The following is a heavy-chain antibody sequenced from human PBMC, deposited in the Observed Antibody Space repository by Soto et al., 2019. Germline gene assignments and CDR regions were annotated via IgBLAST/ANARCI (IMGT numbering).Heavy chain of an antibody. CDR1: GGSISSSSYY. J-gene: IGHJ6*03. Sequence: SETLSLTCTVSGGSISSSSYYWGWIRQPPGKGLEWIGSIYYSGSTYYNPSLKSRVTISVDTSKNQFSLKLSSVTAADTAVYYCARPVLRFFDYMDVWGKGTTVTVSS. CDR3: ARPVLRFFDYMDV. D-gene: IGHD3-3*01. V-gene: IGHV4-39*01. CDR2: IYYSGST.